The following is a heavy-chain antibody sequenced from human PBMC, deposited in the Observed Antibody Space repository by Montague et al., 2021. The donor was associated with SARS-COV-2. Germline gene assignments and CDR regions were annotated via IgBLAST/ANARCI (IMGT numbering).Heavy chain of an antibody. CDR3: ARGRQHINMVVVVVTGGEYYFDF. Sequence: SETLSLTCAVHDGSFSAYSWTWIRQPPGKGLEWIGEIHHRGSTNYNPSLKSRVTISVDTSKNQFSLKMTSVTAADTAVYYCARGRQHINMVVVVVTGGEYYFDFWGQGTLVAVSS. V-gene: IGHV4-34*01. J-gene: IGHJ4*02. CDR1: DGSFSAYS. D-gene: IGHD3-22*01. CDR2: IHHRGST.